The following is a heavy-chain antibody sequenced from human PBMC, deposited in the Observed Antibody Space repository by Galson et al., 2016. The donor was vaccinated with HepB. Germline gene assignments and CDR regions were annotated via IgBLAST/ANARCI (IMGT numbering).Heavy chain of an antibody. Sequence: SETLSLTCTVSGYSISSGYYWSCIRQSPGKGLEWIGEINHSGSTYYNPSLKSRVTISIDTSRNQFSLRLSSVTAADTAVYYCARARGGYSRGGLDYWGQGTLVTVSS. D-gene: IGHD1-26*01. CDR1: GYSISSGYY. J-gene: IGHJ4*02. CDR2: INHSGST. CDR3: ARARGGYSRGGLDY. V-gene: IGHV4-38-2*02.